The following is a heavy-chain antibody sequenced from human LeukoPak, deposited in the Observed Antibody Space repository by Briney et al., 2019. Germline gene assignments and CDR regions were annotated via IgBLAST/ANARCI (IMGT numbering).Heavy chain of an antibody. D-gene: IGHD1-26*01. CDR2: INPNSGGT. Sequence: ASVKVSCKASGYSFTGYFMHWVRQAPGQGLEWMGWINPNSGGTDYAQKFQGRVTMTRDTSISTASMELGRLRSDDTAVYYCARGKSSGNPYFDYWGQGTQVTVSS. V-gene: IGHV1-2*02. CDR1: GYSFTGYF. CDR3: ARGKSSGNPYFDY. J-gene: IGHJ4*02.